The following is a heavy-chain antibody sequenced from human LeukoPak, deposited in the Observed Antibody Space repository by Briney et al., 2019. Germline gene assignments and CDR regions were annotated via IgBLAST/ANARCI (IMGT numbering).Heavy chain of an antibody. CDR2: IYTSGNT. CDR1: GASFSNYY. D-gene: IGHD5-18*01. J-gene: IGHJ4*02. Sequence: PSETLSLTCTVSGASFSNYYWIWIRQPAGKGLEWIGLIYTSGNTNYNPSLKSRVTMSVDTSKNQFSLKLSSVTAADTAVYYCARVRGITSMAYFDYWGQGTLVTVSS. V-gene: IGHV4-4*07. CDR3: ARVRGITSMAYFDY.